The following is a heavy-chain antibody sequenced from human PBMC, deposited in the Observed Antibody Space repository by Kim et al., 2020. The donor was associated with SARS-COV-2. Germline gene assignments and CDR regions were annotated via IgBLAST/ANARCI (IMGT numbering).Heavy chain of an antibody. V-gene: IGHV3-53*01. CDR3: AREWIQLSTDAFDI. CDR1: GFTVSSNY. J-gene: IGHJ3*02. D-gene: IGHD5-18*01. CDR2: IYSGGST. Sequence: GGSLRLSCAASGFTVSSNYMSWVRQAPGKGLEWVSVIYSGGSTYYADSVKGRFTISRDNSKNTLYLQMNSLRAEDTAVYYCAREWIQLSTDAFDIWGQGTMVTISS.